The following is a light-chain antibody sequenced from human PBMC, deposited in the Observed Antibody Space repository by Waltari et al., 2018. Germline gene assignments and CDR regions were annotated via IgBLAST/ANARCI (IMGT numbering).Light chain of an antibody. CDR1: GSNIGAGYD. Sequence: QSVLTQPPSVSGAPGQRVTISCTGSGSNIGAGYDVHWYQQLPRAAPKLLIYGSTRGPVGFPDRFFGSPSGTSASLAITGLQAEDEADYYCQSYDTSLRVVFGGGTKLTVL. CDR2: GST. CDR3: QSYDTSLRVV. V-gene: IGLV1-40*01. J-gene: IGLJ2*01.